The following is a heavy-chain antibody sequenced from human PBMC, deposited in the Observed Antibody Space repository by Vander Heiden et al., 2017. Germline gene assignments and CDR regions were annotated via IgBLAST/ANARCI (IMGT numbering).Heavy chain of an antibody. CDR2: IYYDGSTK. D-gene: IGHD2-21*02. CDR1: GFTFSDYG. CDR3: ATSGDDGFDL. J-gene: IGHJ3*01. V-gene: IGHV3-33*01. Sequence: QVQLVESGGGVVQPGRSLRLSCAASGFTFSDYGMHWGRQAPGKGLEWVAVIYYDGSTKFYADSVQGRFTISRDNSKNTVYLQMDTLRGEDTAVYYCATSGDDGFDLWGQGTMVTVSS.